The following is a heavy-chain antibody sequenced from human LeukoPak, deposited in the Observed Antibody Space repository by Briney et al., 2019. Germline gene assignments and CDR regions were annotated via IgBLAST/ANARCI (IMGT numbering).Heavy chain of an antibody. Sequence: SQTLSLTCTVSGGSISSGGYYWSWIRQHPGKGLEWIGYIYYRGSTYYNPSLKSRVTISVDTSKNQFSLKLSSVTAADTAVYYCARGGRYYYYGMDVWGQGTTVTVSS. CDR1: GGSISSGGYY. CDR2: IYYRGST. J-gene: IGHJ6*02. CDR3: ARGGRYYYYGMDV. V-gene: IGHV4-31*03.